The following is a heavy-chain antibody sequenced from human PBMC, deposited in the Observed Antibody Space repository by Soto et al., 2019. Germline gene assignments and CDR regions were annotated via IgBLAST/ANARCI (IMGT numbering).Heavy chain of an antibody. CDR3: ARGRLSDCTNGVCYTPRFDH. CDR2: IYYSGST. D-gene: IGHD2-8*01. CDR1: GGSISSGDYY. J-gene: IGHJ4*02. Sequence: QVQLQESGPGLVKPSQTPSLTCTVSGGSISSGDYYWSWIRQPPGKGLEWIGYIYYSGSTYYNPSPTSRVTISVDTSKNHFSLKLSSVTAADTAVYYCARGRLSDCTNGVCYTPRFDHWGQGTLVTVSS. V-gene: IGHV4-30-4*01.